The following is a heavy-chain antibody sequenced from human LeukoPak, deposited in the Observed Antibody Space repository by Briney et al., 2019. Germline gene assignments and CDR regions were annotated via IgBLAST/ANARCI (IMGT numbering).Heavy chain of an antibody. D-gene: IGHD1-7*01. V-gene: IGHV1-2*06. J-gene: IGHJ3*02. CDR3: ARVPPGTTRGLNAFDI. CDR2: ISPNSGGT. Sequence: ASVNVSCKASGGTFSSYAISWVRQAPGQGLEWMGRISPNSGGTNYAQKFQGRVTMTRDTSIGTAYMELSRLRSDDTAVYYCARVPPGTTRGLNAFDIWGQGTMVTVSS. CDR1: GGTFSSYA.